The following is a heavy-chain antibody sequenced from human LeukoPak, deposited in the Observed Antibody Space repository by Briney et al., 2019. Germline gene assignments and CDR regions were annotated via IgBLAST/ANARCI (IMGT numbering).Heavy chain of an antibody. D-gene: IGHD2-21*01. CDR2: IYYDGRN. Sequence: SETLSLTCTVSGGSISSSSHYWGWIRQPPGKGLEWIGSIYYDGRNYYNPSLKNRATISADTSKNQFSLKLSSVTAADTAVYYCARLSPIWWFYWGQGTLVTVSS. CDR3: ARLSPIWWFY. J-gene: IGHJ4*02. CDR1: GGSISSSSHY. V-gene: IGHV4-39*01.